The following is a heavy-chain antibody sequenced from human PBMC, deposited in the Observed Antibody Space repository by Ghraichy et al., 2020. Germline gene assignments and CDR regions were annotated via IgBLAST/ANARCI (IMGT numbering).Heavy chain of an antibody. Sequence: GGSLRLSCEASGFAFVSYAMIWVRQTPGKGPEWVSVISGNGGSIQYADSVKGRFTISRDNSKSTVFLQMNSLRVDDTAVYYCANLRWEVSFRYFHHWGQGTPVTVSS. J-gene: IGHJ1*01. CDR1: GFAFVSYA. V-gene: IGHV3-23*01. D-gene: IGHD1-26*01. CDR2: ISGNGGSI. CDR3: ANLRWEVSFRYFHH.